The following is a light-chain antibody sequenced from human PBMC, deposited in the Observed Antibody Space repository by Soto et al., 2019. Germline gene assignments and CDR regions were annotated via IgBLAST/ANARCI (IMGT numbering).Light chain of an antibody. J-gene: IGKJ3*01. CDR3: QQCGLPPFT. V-gene: IGKV3-20*01. CDR2: AGY. Sequence: EVVLTQSPGTLSLSPGDRATLSCRASQSVSSGYLAWYQQKPGQVPRLLIQAGYNRATGIPDRFSGSGSGTYFTLTITRLEPEDSAVYYCQQCGLPPFTFGPGTKLYIK. CDR1: QSVSSGY.